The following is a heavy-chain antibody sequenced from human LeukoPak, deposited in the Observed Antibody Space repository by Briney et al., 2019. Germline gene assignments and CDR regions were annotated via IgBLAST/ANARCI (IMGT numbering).Heavy chain of an antibody. J-gene: IGHJ4*02. CDR1: GASISAYH. CDR3: ARDYSYPDY. CDR2: IYSSGRT. V-gene: IGHV4-4*07. D-gene: IGHD5-18*01. Sequence: PSETLSLTCSVSGASISAYHWSWIRQPAGKGLEWIGRIYSSGRTNYIPSLKSRLTMSVDTSKNQFSLKLNSVTAADMAVYYCARDYSYPDYWGQGTLVTVSS.